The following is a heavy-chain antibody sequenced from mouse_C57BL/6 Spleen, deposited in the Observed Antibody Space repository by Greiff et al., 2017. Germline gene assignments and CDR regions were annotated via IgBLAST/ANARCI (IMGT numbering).Heavy chain of an antibody. V-gene: IGHV1-54*01. D-gene: IGHD1-1*01. J-gene: IGHJ2*01. CDR1: GYAFTNYL. CDR3: ARCPYYYGSSGYYFDY. Sequence: QVQLKQSGAELVRPGTSVKVSCKASGYAFTNYLIEWVKQRPGQGLEWIGVINPGSGGTNYNEKFKGKATLTADKSSSTAYMQLSSLTSEDSAVYFCARCPYYYGSSGYYFDYWGQGTTLTVSS. CDR2: INPGSGGT.